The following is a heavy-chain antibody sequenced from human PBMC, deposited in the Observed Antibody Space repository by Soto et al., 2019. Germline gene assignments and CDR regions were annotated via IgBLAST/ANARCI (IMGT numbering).Heavy chain of an antibody. CDR2: IYYSGST. CDR3: VRGVMRGWFDP. J-gene: IGHJ5*02. Sequence: SETLSLTCTVSGGSISSYYWSWIRQPPGKGLEWIGYIYYSGSTNYNPSLKSRVTISVDTSKNQFSLKLSSVTAADTAVYYCVRGVMRGWFDPWGQGTLVTVSS. D-gene: IGHD3-10*01. CDR1: GGSISSYY. V-gene: IGHV4-59*12.